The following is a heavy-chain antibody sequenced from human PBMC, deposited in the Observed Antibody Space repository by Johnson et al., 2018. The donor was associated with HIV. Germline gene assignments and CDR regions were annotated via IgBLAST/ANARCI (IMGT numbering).Heavy chain of an antibody. J-gene: IGHJ3*02. D-gene: IGHD3-22*01. CDR1: GFTVSSNY. V-gene: IGHV3-66*01. Sequence: VQLVESGGGLVQPGGSLRLSCAASGFTVSSNYMSWVRQAPGKGLEWVSVIYSGGSTYYADSVKGRFTISRDNSKNTLYLQMNSLRAEDTAVYYCAKAREYDSTGHDAFDIWGQGTVVTVSS. CDR2: IYSGGST. CDR3: AKAREYDSTGHDAFDI.